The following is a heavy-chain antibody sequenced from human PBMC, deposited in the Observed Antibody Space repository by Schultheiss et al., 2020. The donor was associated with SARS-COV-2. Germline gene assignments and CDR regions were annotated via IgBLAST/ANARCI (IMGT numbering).Heavy chain of an antibody. CDR1: GYTFTSYD. CDR2: MNPNSGNT. J-gene: IGHJ6*02. Sequence: ASVKVSCKASGYTFTSYDINWVRQATGQGLEWMGWMNPNSGNTGYAQKFQGWVTMTRDTSISTAYMELSRLRSDDTAVYYCARTFGDDNTYYYYYVLDVWGLGTTVTVSS. D-gene: IGHD3-10*01. V-gene: IGHV1-8*01. CDR3: ARTFGDDNTYYYYYVLDV.